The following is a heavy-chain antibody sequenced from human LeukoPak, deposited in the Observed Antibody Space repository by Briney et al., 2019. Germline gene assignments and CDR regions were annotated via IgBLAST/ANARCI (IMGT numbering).Heavy chain of an antibody. J-gene: IGHJ6*03. V-gene: IGHV4-34*01. Sequence: SETLSLTCAVYGGSFSGYYWSWIRQPPGKGLEWIGEINHSGSTNYNPSLKSRVTISVDTSKNQFSLKLSSVTAADTAVYYCARVTTVTRGVYYYYMDVWGKGTTVTASS. CDR1: GGSFSGYY. CDR2: INHSGST. D-gene: IGHD4-17*01. CDR3: ARVTTVTRGVYYYYMDV.